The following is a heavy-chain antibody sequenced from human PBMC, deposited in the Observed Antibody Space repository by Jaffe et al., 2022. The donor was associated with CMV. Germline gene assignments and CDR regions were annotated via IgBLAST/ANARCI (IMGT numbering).Heavy chain of an antibody. D-gene: IGHD3-22*01. CDR3: TRAEYYYDSSGYSTAEYFQH. Sequence: EVQLVESGGGLVKPGRSLRLSCTASGFTFGDYAMSWFRQAPGKGLEWVGFIRSKAYGGTTEYAASVKGRFTISRDDSKSIAYLQMNSLKTEDTAVYYCTRAEYYYDSSGYSTAEYFQHWGQGTLVTVSS. J-gene: IGHJ1*01. V-gene: IGHV3-49*05. CDR2: IRSKAYGGTT. CDR1: GFTFGDYA.